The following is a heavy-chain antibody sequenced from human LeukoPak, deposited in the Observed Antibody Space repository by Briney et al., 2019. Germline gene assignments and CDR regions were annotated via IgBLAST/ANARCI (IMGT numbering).Heavy chain of an antibody. CDR1: GYTFTGYY. D-gene: IGHD6-6*01. CDR3: ARIPPHSSPSRVFDY. Sequence: ASVKVSCKASGYTFTGYYMHWVRQAPGQGLEWMGWINPNSGGTNYAQKFQGRVTMTRDTSISTAYMELSRLRSDDTAVYYCARIPPHSSPSRVFDYWGQGTLVTVSS. CDR2: INPNSGGT. V-gene: IGHV1-2*02. J-gene: IGHJ4*02.